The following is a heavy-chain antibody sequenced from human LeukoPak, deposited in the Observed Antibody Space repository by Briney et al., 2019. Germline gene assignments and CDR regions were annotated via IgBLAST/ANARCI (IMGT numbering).Heavy chain of an antibody. V-gene: IGHV3-30*04. CDR3: ARDRKVDFDY. CDR2: ISYDGSNK. Sequence: GGSLRLSCAASGFTFSSYAMHWVRQAPGKGLEWVAVISYDGSNKYYADSVKGRFTISRDNSKNTLYLQMNSLRAEDTAVYYCARDRKVDFDYWGQGTLVTVSS. CDR1: GFTFSSYA. J-gene: IGHJ4*02.